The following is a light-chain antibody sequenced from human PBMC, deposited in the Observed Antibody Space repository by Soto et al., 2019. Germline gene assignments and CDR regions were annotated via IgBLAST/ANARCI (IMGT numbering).Light chain of an antibody. CDR2: GNY. V-gene: IGLV1-40*01. Sequence: QSVLTQPPSVSGAPWQRVTISCTGSNSNTGAGYDVHWYQQFPGMAPKLLVFGNYERPSGVPDRFSGSKSGASASLAISGLQTDDEADYYCQSYDTSLNDWVFGGGTKLTVL. J-gene: IGLJ3*02. CDR1: NSNTGAGYD. CDR3: QSYDTSLNDWV.